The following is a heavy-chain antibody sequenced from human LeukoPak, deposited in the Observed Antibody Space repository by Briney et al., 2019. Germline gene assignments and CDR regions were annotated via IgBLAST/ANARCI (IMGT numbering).Heavy chain of an antibody. D-gene: IGHD3-16*01. V-gene: IGHV4-34*01. J-gene: IGHJ6*04. Sequence: PSETLSLTCAVYGGSFSGYYWSWIRQPPGKGLEWIGEINHSGSTNYNPSLKSRVTISIDTSKNLFSLKLSSVTAADTAVYFCAKSTRAVMAMMDVWGKGTTVTVSS. CDR2: INHSGST. CDR3: AKSTRAVMAMMDV. CDR1: GGSFSGYY.